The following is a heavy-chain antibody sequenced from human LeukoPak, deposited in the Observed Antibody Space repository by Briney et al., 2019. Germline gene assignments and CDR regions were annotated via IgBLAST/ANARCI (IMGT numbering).Heavy chain of an antibody. V-gene: IGHV4-30-4*01. CDR1: GGSISSGVSY. CDR3: ARDIYGDYYFDY. D-gene: IGHD4-17*01. J-gene: IGHJ4*02. Sequence: SQTLSLTCTVSGGSISSGVSYWSWVRQPPGKGLEWIGYIYYSGSTFYNPSLKSRLPMSVDTSKHTFSLNLSSLTAADTAGYYCARDIYGDYYFDYWGQGTLVTVSS. CDR2: IYYSGST.